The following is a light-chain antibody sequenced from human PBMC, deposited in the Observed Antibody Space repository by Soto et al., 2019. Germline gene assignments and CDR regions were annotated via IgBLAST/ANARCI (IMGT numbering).Light chain of an antibody. J-gene: IGLJ2*01. CDR3: SSYTGGNARVV. CDR2: DVS. CDR1: SDVGAYRY. Sequence: QSALTQPASVSGSPGQSITISCTGSDVGAYRYVSWYQQHPGKAPRLMIYDVSNRPSGVSDRFSGSKSGNTASLTISGLQPADEAYFFCSSYTGGNARVVFGGGTKLTVL. V-gene: IGLV2-14*01.